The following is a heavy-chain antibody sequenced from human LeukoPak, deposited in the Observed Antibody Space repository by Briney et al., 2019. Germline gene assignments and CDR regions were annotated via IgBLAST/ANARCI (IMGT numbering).Heavy chain of an antibody. V-gene: IGHV3-30*03. CDR3: QLYYYGSGSYYNPDAFDI. Sequence: GGALRLSCVASGFTFSSYGMHWVRQAPGKGLEWVAVISYDGSNKYYADSVKGRFTISRDNSKNTLYLQMNSLTAEDTAVYYCQLYYYGSGSYYNPDAFDIWGQGTMVTVSS. D-gene: IGHD3-10*01. CDR2: ISYDGSNK. CDR1: GFTFSSYG. J-gene: IGHJ3*02.